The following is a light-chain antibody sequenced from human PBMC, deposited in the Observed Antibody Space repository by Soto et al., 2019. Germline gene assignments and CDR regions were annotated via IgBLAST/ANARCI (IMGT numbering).Light chain of an antibody. V-gene: IGKV3-20*01. J-gene: IGKJ2*01. CDR2: GAS. Sequence: EIVLTQSPGTLSLSPGERATLSCRASQSVSSSYLAWYQQKPGQAPRLLIYGASSRATGIPDRFSGSGSGTDFAITISRLETEDFAVYYCQQYGSSPPMYTFGQGTKLEIK. CDR1: QSVSSSY. CDR3: QQYGSSPPMYT.